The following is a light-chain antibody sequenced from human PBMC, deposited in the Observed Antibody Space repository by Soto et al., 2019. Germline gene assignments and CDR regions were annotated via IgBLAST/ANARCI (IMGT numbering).Light chain of an antibody. J-gene: IGKJ1*01. V-gene: IGKV3-20*01. CDR3: QQSGSSPRT. CDR1: QSVSSSY. Sequence: EIVLTQSPGTLSFSPGERSTPSFSSSQSVSSSYLAWYQQKPGQAPRLLIYGASSRATGIPDRFSGSGSGIDFTLTISRLEPEDFAVYYCQQSGSSPRTFGQGTKVDIK. CDR2: GAS.